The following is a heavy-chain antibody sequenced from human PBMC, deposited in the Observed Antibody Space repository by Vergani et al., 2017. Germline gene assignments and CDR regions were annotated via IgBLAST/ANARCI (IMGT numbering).Heavy chain of an antibody. Sequence: EVQLVESGGGLVKPGGSLRLSCAASGFTFSSYSMNWVRQAPGKGLEWVSSISSSSSYIYYADSVKGRFTISRDNAKNSLYLQMNSLRAEDTAVYYCAREWPHLRYFDWGGDGMDVWGQGTTVTVSS. J-gene: IGHJ6*02. D-gene: IGHD3-9*01. V-gene: IGHV3-21*01. CDR3: AREWPHLRYFDWGGDGMDV. CDR1: GFTFSSYS. CDR2: ISSSSSYI.